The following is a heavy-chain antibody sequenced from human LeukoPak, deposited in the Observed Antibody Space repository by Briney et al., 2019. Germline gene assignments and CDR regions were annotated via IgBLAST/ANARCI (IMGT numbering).Heavy chain of an antibody. CDR3: ARVDTATSLYYYYYGMDV. Sequence: SETLSLTCTISGGSISSYFWSWMRQPPGKGLEWIGYVYYSGSTNYNPSLKSRVTISVDTSKNQFSLKLSSVTAADTAVYYCARVDTATSLYYYYYGMDVWGQGTTVTVSS. CDR1: GGSISSYF. V-gene: IGHV4-59*12. D-gene: IGHD5-18*01. J-gene: IGHJ6*02. CDR2: VYYSGST.